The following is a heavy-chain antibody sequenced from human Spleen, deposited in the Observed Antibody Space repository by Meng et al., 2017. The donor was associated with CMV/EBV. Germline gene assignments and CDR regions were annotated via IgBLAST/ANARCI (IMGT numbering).Heavy chain of an antibody. J-gene: IGHJ4*02. CDR1: GFTFSSYE. Sequence: GESLKIPCAASGFTFSSYEMNWVRQAPGKGLEWVSYISSSGSTIYYADSVKGRFTISRDNAKNSLFLQTNSLRAEDTALYYCALHGYDYINYFDYWGQGTLVTVSS. CDR2: ISSSGSTI. CDR3: ALHGYDYINYFDY. D-gene: IGHD5-12*01. V-gene: IGHV3-48*03.